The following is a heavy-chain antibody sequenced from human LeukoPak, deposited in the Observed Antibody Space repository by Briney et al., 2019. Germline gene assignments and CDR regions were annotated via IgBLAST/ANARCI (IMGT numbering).Heavy chain of an antibody. Sequence: GGSLRLSCAASGFTFSSYAMSWVRQAPGKGLEWVSAISGSGGSTYYADSVKGRFTISRDNSKNTLYLQMNSLRAEDTAVFYCAGYNCSSTRCYTGGFDYWGQGTLVTVSS. D-gene: IGHD2-2*02. CDR2: ISGSGGST. J-gene: IGHJ4*02. CDR1: GFTFSSYA. CDR3: AGYNCSSTRCYTGGFDY. V-gene: IGHV3-23*01.